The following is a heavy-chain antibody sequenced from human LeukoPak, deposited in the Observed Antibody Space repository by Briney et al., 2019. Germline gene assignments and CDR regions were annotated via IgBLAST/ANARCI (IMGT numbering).Heavy chain of an antibody. J-gene: IGHJ3*02. Sequence: GGSLRLSCAASGFSFSNCSMNWVRQAPGKGLEWVSSISSSSTYIYYADSLEGRFTISRDNVRNSLYLQMNSLRAEDTAVYYCAGDYEGNLAFDIWGQGTMVTVPS. CDR1: GFSFSNCS. CDR2: ISSSSTYI. V-gene: IGHV3-21*01. D-gene: IGHD4-23*01. CDR3: AGDYEGNLAFDI.